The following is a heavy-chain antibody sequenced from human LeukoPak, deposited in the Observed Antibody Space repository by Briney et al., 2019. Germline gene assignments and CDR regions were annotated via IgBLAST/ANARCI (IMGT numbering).Heavy chain of an antibody. V-gene: IGHV3-9*03. CDR2: ISWNSDII. CDR3: VKSGGYYYMDA. Sequence: PGGSLRLSCAASGFIFYEYAMHWVRQAPGKGLEWVSTISWNSDIILYADSVEGRFTISRDNDKNSLYLEMNSLRPEDMALYYCVKSGGYYYMDAWGKGTTVIVSS. CDR1: GFIFYEYA. D-gene: IGHD3-16*01. J-gene: IGHJ6*03.